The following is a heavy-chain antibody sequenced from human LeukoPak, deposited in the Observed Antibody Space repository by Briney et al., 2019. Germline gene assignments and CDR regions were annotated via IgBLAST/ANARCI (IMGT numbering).Heavy chain of an antibody. Sequence: GGSLRLSCAASGFTFSSYGMHWVRQAPGKGLEWVAVISYDGSNKYYADSVKGRFTISRDNSKNTLYLQMNSLRAEDTAVYYCAKDRGYFDYWGQGTLVTVSS. D-gene: IGHD3-10*01. J-gene: IGHJ4*02. V-gene: IGHV3-30*18. CDR1: GFTFSSYG. CDR3: AKDRGYFDY. CDR2: ISYDGSNK.